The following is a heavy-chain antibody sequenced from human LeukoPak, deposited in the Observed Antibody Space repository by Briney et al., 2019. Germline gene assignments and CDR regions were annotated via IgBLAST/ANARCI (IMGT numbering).Heavy chain of an antibody. CDR1: GFTFSSYA. CDR2: ISSNGGST. Sequence: PGGSLRLSCSASGFTFSSYAMHWVRQAPGKGLEYVSAISSNGGSTYYADSVKGRFTISRDNSKNTLYLQMSSLRAEDTAVYYCAKGLPAPYYGMDVWGQGTTVTVSS. CDR3: AKGLPAPYYGMDV. D-gene: IGHD2-2*01. V-gene: IGHV3-64D*06. J-gene: IGHJ6*02.